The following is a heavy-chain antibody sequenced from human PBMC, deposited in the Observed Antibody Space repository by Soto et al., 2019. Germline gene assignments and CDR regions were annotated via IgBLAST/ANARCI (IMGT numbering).Heavy chain of an antibody. J-gene: IGHJ6*02. CDR3: AKELGSVLLWFGELYYGMDV. Sequence: GGSLRLTCATSRFTFKSYIMNWVRQAPGKGLEWVSVISSSSSTIYYADSVKGRFTISRDNPKTSLYLQMNSLRAEDTAVYYCAKELGSVLLWFGELYYGMDVWGQGTTVTVSS. V-gene: IGHV3-48*01. D-gene: IGHD3-10*01. CDR2: ISSSSSTI. CDR1: RFTFKSYI.